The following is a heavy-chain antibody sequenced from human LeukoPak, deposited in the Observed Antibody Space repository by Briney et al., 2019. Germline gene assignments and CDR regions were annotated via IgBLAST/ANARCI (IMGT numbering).Heavy chain of an antibody. Sequence: ASVQVSCKASGYTFTSYGISWVRQAPGKGLEWMGWISAYNGNTNYAQKLQGRVTMTTDTSTSTAYMELRSLRSDDTAVYYCARDRTGTTRYYFDYWGQGTLVTVSS. CDR3: ARDRTGTTRYYFDY. CDR1: GYTFTSYG. CDR2: ISAYNGNT. D-gene: IGHD4-11*01. V-gene: IGHV1-18*01. J-gene: IGHJ4*02.